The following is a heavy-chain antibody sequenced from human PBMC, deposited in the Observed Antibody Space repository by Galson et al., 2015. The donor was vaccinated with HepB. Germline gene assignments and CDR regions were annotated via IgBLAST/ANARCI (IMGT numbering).Heavy chain of an antibody. Sequence: SLRLSCAASGFTFSTYRMTWVRQAPGQGLEWVGRARNKAYNYITQYAASVKDRFSISRDDSKNSVYLQMNSLKTEDTAVYYCARLSHYGSGSYQYFDYWGQGTLVTVSS. CDR1: GFTFSTYR. D-gene: IGHD3-10*01. CDR3: ARLSHYGSGSYQYFDY. J-gene: IGHJ4*02. V-gene: IGHV3-72*01. CDR2: ARNKAYNYIT.